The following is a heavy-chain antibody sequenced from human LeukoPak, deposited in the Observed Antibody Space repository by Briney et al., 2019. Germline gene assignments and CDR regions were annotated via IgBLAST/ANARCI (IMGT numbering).Heavy chain of an antibody. D-gene: IGHD3-3*01. CDR3: AKGLGFWSGYYTPFDY. CDR1: GFTFSSYS. V-gene: IGHV3-23*01. CDR2: ITAIGGST. J-gene: IGHJ4*02. Sequence: PGGSLRLSCAASGFTFSSYSMSWVRQTPGKGLEWVSGITAIGGSTYHADSVKGRFTISRDNSINTLNLQMNNLRAEDTAIYYCAKGLGFWSGYYTPFDYWGQGSSVTVSS.